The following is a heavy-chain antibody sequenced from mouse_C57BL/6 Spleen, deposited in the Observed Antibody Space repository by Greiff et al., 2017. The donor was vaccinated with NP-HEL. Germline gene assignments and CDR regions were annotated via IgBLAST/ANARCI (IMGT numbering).Heavy chain of an antibody. Sequence: QVQLQQPGAELVRPGSSVKLSCKASGYTFTSYWMHWVKQRPIQGLEWIGNIDPSDSETHYNQKFKDKATLTVDKSSSTAYMQLSSLTSEDSAVYYCAREVGDGSRWYFDVWGTGTTVTVSS. D-gene: IGHD1-1*01. CDR1: GYTFTSYW. CDR3: AREVGDGSRWYFDV. CDR2: IDPSDSET. V-gene: IGHV1-52*01. J-gene: IGHJ1*03.